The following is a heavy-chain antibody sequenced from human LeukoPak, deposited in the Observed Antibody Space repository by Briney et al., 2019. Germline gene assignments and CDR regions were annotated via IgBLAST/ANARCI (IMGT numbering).Heavy chain of an antibody. CDR2: ISWNSGSI. J-gene: IGHJ3*02. CDR1: GFTFDDYA. CDR3: AKVGTYDAGAFDI. D-gene: IGHD4/OR15-4a*01. Sequence: GGSLRLSCAASGFTFDDYAMHWVRQAPGKGLEWVSGISWNSGSIGYAGSVKGRFTISRDNAKNSLYLQMNSLRAEDMALYYCAKVGTYDAGAFDIWGQGTMVTVPS. V-gene: IGHV3-9*03.